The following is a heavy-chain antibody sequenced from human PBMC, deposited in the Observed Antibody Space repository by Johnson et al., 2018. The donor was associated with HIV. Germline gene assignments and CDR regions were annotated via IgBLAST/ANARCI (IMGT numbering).Heavy chain of an antibody. J-gene: IGHJ3*02. V-gene: IGHV3-30*02. CDR3: AVLCSGCADAFDM. D-gene: IGHD3-10*01. CDR2: IRYDGSNK. CDR1: GFTFSSYG. Sequence: QVQLVESGGGVVQPGGSLRLSCAASGFTFSSYGMHWVRQAPGKGLEWVAFIRYDGSNKYYADSVKGRFTISRDNSKNTLYLQMNSLRAEDTAVYYCAVLCSGCADAFDMWGQGTMVTVSS.